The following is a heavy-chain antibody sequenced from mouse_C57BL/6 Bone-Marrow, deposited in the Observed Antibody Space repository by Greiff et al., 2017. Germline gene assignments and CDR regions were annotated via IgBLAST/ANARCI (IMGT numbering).Heavy chain of an antibody. D-gene: IGHD2-3*01. CDR2: IDPETGGT. CDR1: GYTFTDYE. Sequence: QVQLQQSGAELVRPGASVTLSCKASGYTFTDYEMHWVKQTPVHGLEWIGAIDPETGGTAYNQKFKGKAILTADKSSSTAYMELRSLTSEDSAVYYWTRGGYDGYYERDYWGQGTTLTVSS. CDR3: TRGGYDGYYERDY. J-gene: IGHJ2*01. V-gene: IGHV1-15*01.